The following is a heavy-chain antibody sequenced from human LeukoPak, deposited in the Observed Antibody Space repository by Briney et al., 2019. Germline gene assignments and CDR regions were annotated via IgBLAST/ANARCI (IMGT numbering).Heavy chain of an antibody. J-gene: IGHJ3*02. CDR2: IYSSGST. Sequence: SETLSLTCTVSGGSISSSYYYWGWIRQPPGKGLEWIGSIYSSGSTYYNPSLKSRVTISVDTSKNQFSLKLTSVTAADTAVYYCARESRITIFGVVQDAFDIWGQGTMVTVSS. CDR1: GGSISSSYYY. D-gene: IGHD3-3*01. V-gene: IGHV4-39*02. CDR3: ARESRITIFGVVQDAFDI.